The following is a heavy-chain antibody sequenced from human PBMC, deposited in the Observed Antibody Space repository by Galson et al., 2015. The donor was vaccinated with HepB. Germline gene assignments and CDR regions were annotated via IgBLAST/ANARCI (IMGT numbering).Heavy chain of an antibody. J-gene: IGHJ4*02. Sequence: SLRLSCAASGFTFSGYGMQWVRQAPGKGLEWVAVISNDGSFDYSADSVKGRFTISRDNSKNTLFLLINSLRVEDSALYFCGRSHAGSSWYSVDYWGQGTLVTVSS. D-gene: IGHD6-13*01. CDR1: GFTFSGYG. V-gene: IGHV3-30*03. CDR2: ISNDGSFD. CDR3: GRSHAGSSWYSVDY.